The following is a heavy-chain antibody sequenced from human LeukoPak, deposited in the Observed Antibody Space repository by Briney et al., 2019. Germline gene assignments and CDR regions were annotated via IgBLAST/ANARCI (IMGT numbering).Heavy chain of an antibody. CDR1: GFTFSSYS. V-gene: IGHV3-21*04. D-gene: IGHD4-17*01. J-gene: IGHJ4*02. Sequence: GGSLRLSCAASGFTFSSYSMNWVRQAPGKGLEWVSSISSSSSYIYYADSVKGRFTISRDNSKNTLYLQMNSLRAEDTAVYYCAKDRGPTTVTTVDYWGQGTLVTVSS. CDR2: ISSSSSYI. CDR3: AKDRGPTTVTTVDY.